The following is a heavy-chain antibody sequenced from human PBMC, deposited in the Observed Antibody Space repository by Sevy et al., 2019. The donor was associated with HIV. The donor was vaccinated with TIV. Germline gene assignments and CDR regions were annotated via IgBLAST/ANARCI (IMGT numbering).Heavy chain of an antibody. CDR1: GFTFSDYT. Sequence: GGSLRLSCAASGFTFSDYTLNWVRQAPGKGLEWVSFISNSGTYIYYADSVKGRFTVSRDNAKSSLYLQMSSLRAEDTAVYYCVRLVGDSHGFFDYWGQGTLVTVSS. CDR3: VRLVGDSHGFFDY. D-gene: IGHD5-18*01. CDR2: ISNSGTYI. V-gene: IGHV3-21*01. J-gene: IGHJ4*02.